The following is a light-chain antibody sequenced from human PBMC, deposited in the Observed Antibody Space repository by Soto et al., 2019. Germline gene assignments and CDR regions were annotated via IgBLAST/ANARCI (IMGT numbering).Light chain of an antibody. CDR3: QQYGSSPLT. Sequence: EIVLTQSPGTLSLSPGERATLSCRASQSVSNNYLAWYQQKPGQAPRLPIYGASSRATGIPDRFSGSGSGTDFTLTISRLEPEDFAVYYCQQYGSSPLTFGGGTKVDIK. V-gene: IGKV3-20*01. J-gene: IGKJ4*01. CDR1: QSVSNNY. CDR2: GAS.